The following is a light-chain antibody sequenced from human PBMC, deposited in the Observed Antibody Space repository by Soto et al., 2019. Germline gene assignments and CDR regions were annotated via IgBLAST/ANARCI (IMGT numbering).Light chain of an antibody. J-gene: IGLJ2*01. CDR1: SSDVGGYKY. Sequence: QSALTQPASVSGSPGQSITISCTGSSSDVGGYKYVSWYQQHPGKAPKLMIFEVSNRPSGVSNRFSGTKSGNTASLTICGREEEDEGYYYCCSYTGGTHVVCGGGTKVTVL. CDR2: EVS. V-gene: IGLV2-14*01. CDR3: CSYTGGTHVV.